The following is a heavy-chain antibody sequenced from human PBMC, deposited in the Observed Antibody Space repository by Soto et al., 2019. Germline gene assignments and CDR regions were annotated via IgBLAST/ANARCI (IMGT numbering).Heavy chain of an antibody. J-gene: IGHJ3*01. CDR3: AREPLWSGPLPLDAFDL. Sequence: GGSLRLSCAASGFVVTDYYMRWVRHAPGKGLEWVAVFLIGGDTHYGESVKGRFTISRDNSKNTLYLQMNSLRAEDTAVYYCAREPLWSGPLPLDAFDLWGQGTMVTVSS. CDR2: FLIGGDT. V-gene: IGHV3-53*01. CDR1: GFVVTDYY. D-gene: IGHD3-3*01.